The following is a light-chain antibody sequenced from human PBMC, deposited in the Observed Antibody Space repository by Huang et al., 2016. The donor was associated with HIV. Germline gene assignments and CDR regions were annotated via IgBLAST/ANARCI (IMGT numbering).Light chain of an antibody. CDR3: QQRTNWPTWT. V-gene: IGKV3-11*01. J-gene: IGKJ1*01. CDR1: QSVSSY. Sequence: EIVLTQSPATLSLSPGERATLSCRASQSVSSYLAWYQQQPGQAPRLLIYDASNRASGIPARCRGSGSGTDFTLTISSLEPEDFAVYYCQQRTNWPTWTFGQGTKVEIK. CDR2: DAS.